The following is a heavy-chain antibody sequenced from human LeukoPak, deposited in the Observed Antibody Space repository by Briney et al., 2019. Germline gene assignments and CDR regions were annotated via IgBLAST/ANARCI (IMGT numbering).Heavy chain of an antibody. CDR2: IYYSGST. CDR3: ARHNRITMIVVDPYYFDY. J-gene: IGHJ4*02. D-gene: IGHD3-22*01. V-gene: IGHV4-39*01. CDR1: GDSVSRSDSY. Sequence: PSETLSLTCTIFGDSVSRSDSYWDWIRQPPGKGLEWIGSIYYSGSTYYNPSLKSRVTISVDTSKNQFSLKLSSVTAADTAVYYCARHNRITMIVVDPYYFDYWGQGTLVTVSS.